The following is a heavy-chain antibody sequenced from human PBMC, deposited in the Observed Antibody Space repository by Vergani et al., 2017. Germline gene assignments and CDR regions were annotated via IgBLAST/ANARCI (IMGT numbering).Heavy chain of an antibody. CDR2: IIPIFGTA. D-gene: IGHD1-26*01. Sequence: QWQLVQSGAEVKKPGSSVKVSCKASGGTFSSYAISWVRQAPGQGLGWMGGIIPIFGTANYAPKFQGRVTMTRNTSISTAYMELSSLRSEDTAVYYCARGRIVGAPPEEDYWGQGTLVSVS. J-gene: IGHJ4*02. CDR1: GGTFSSYA. CDR3: ARGRIVGAPPEEDY. V-gene: IGHV1-69*06.